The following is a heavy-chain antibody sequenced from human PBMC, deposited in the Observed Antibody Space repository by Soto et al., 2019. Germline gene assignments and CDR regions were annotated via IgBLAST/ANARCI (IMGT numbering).Heavy chain of an antibody. Sequence: QVQLVQSGAEVKKPGSSVKVSCTASGGTFSSYTISWVRQAPGQGLEWMGRIIPILGIANYAQKFQGRVTITADKSTSTAYMELSSLRSEDTAVYYCARPIGYCSGGSCPLDFDYWGQGTLVTVSS. V-gene: IGHV1-69*02. D-gene: IGHD2-15*01. CDR2: IIPILGIA. CDR3: ARPIGYCSGGSCPLDFDY. CDR1: GGTFSSYT. J-gene: IGHJ4*02.